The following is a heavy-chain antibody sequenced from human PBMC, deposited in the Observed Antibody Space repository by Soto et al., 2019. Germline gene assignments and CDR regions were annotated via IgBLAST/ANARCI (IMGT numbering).Heavy chain of an antibody. CDR1: GFTFSTYS. CDR2: ISSSSRYI. V-gene: IGHV3-21*01. CDR3: ARGRGDYDDSGFYNNDGQFDY. D-gene: IGHD3-22*01. J-gene: IGHJ4*02. Sequence: EVQLVESGGGLVKPGGSLRLSCAASGFTFSTYSMNWVRQAPGKGLEWVSSISSSSRYIYYADSLKGRFTMSRDNGKSSLFLQMNSLRAEDTAVYYCARGRGDYDDSGFYNNDGQFDYWGQGTLVTVSS.